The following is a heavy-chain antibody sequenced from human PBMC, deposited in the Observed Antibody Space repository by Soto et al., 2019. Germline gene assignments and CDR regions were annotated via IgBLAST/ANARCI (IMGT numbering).Heavy chain of an antibody. J-gene: IGHJ4*02. Sequence: ETLSLTCTVSGFSITTHYWSWVRQPPGKGLEWIAYFYYSPTTNYNSSLKSRATIPVDASKNQISLKLRSVTAADTALYYCARGNPFDYWGQGILVTVSS. V-gene: IGHV4-59*08. CDR1: GFSITTHY. CDR3: ARGNPFDY. CDR2: FYYSPTT.